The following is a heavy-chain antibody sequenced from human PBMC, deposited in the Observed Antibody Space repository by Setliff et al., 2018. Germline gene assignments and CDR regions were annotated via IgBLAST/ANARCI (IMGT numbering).Heavy chain of an antibody. Sequence: ASVKVSCKASGYTFTSYGISWVRQATGQGLEWMGWISAYNGNTNYAQKLQGRVTMTTDTSTNTAYMEVRSLGSDDTAMYYCARAVGYCSGGSCYKGDDYWGQGTLGTAPQ. D-gene: IGHD2-15*01. V-gene: IGHV1-18*01. J-gene: IGHJ4*02. CDR1: GYTFTSYG. CDR3: ARAVGYCSGGSCYKGDDY. CDR2: ISAYNGNT.